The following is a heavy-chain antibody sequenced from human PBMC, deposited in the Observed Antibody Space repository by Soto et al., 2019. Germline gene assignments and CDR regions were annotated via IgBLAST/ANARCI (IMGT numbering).Heavy chain of an antibody. D-gene: IGHD3-22*01. CDR2: IIPIFGTA. Sequence: SSVKVSCKASGGTFSSYAISWVRQAPGQGLEWTGGIIPIFGTANYAQKFQGRVTITGDESTSTAYAEVSSLRYEDPAVYYCVRGGYFDSSNYLAYWGLGTVVTSPQ. J-gene: IGHJ4*02. CDR3: VRGGYFDSSNYLAY. V-gene: IGHV1-69*13. CDR1: GGTFSSYA.